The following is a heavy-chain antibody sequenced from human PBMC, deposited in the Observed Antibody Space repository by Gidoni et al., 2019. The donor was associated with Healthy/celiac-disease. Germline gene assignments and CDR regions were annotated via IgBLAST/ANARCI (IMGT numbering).Heavy chain of an antibody. V-gene: IGHV3-21*01. CDR3: ASLERFRNTY. CDR2: ISSSSSYI. Sequence: EVQLVESGGGLVKPGGSLRPSCAASGFTFSSYSMNWVRQAPGKGRKWVSSISSSSSYIYYADSVKGRFTISRDNAKNSLYLQMNSLRAEDTAVYYCASLERFRNTYWGQGTLVTVSS. J-gene: IGHJ4*02. CDR1: GFTFSSYS. D-gene: IGHD1-1*01.